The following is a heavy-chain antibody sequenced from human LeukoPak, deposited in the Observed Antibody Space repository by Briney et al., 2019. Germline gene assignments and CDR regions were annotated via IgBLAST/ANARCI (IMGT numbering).Heavy chain of an antibody. D-gene: IGHD6-13*01. CDR1: GFTFSSYL. V-gene: IGHV3-74*01. J-gene: IGHJ4*02. CDR2: INTDGSTT. Sequence: GGALRLSCAASGFTFSSYLMHGLHQAPGKGLVWVSRINTDGSTTTYADSVQGRFTISRDNAKNTLYLQMNSLRAEDTAVYYCASGLKSYTTSWYGDYWGQGILVTVSS. CDR3: ASGLKSYTTSWYGDY.